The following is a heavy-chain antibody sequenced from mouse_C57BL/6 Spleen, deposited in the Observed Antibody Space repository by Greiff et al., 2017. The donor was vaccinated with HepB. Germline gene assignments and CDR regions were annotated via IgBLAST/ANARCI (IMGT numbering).Heavy chain of an antibody. CDR2: ISYDGSN. D-gene: IGHD1-1*01. Sequence: EVKLMESGPGLVKPSQSLSLTCSVTGYSITSGYYWNWIRQFPGNKLEWMGYISYDGSNNYNPSLKNRISITRDTSKNQFFLKLNSVTTEDTATYYGARERDYYGSSYFDYWGQGTTLTVSS. CDR1: GYSITSGYY. CDR3: ARERDYYGSSYFDY. J-gene: IGHJ2*01. V-gene: IGHV3-6*01.